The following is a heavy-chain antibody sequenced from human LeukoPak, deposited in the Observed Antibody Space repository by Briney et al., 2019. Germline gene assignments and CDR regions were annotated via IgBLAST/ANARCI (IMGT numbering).Heavy chain of an antibody. V-gene: IGHV4-59*01. D-gene: IGHD6-19*01. CDR3: ARVGGYSSGWYGTSYSFDY. J-gene: IGHJ4*02. CDR2: IYYSGST. Sequence: SETLSLTCTVSGGSISSYYWSWIRQPPVKGLEWIGYIYYSGSTNYNLSLKSRVTISVDTSRNQFSLKLSSVTAADTAVYYCARVGGYSSGWYGTSYSFDYWGQGTLVTVSS. CDR1: GGSISSYY.